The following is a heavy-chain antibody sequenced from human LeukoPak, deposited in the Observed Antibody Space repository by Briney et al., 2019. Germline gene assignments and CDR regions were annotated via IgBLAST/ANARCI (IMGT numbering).Heavy chain of an antibody. J-gene: IGHJ4*02. V-gene: IGHV3-21*01. Sequence: GGSLRLSCAASGFTFSSYSMNWVRQAPGKGLEWVSSISSSSSYIYYADSVKGRFTISRDNAKNSLYLQMNSLRAEDTAVYYCAMSGKYSYGPGFDYWGRGTLVTVSS. CDR1: GFTFSSYS. CDR2: ISSSSSYI. D-gene: IGHD5-18*01. CDR3: AMSGKYSYGPGFDY.